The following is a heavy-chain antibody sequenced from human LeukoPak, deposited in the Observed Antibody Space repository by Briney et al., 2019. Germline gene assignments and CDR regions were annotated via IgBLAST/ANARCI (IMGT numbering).Heavy chain of an antibody. J-gene: IGHJ5*02. CDR2: ISGYNGNT. V-gene: IGHV1-18*01. Sequence: ASVKVSCKTSGYTFSSYGISWVRQAPGQGLEWMGWISGYNGNTNYAQKLQGRVTMTTDTSTSTAYMELRSLRSDDTAVYYCARDMAVGARNWFDPWGQGTLVTVSS. D-gene: IGHD1-26*01. CDR1: GYTFSSYG. CDR3: ARDMAVGARNWFDP.